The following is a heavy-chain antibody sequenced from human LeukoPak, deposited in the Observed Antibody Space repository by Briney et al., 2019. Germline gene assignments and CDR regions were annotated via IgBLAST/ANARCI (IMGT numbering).Heavy chain of an antibody. D-gene: IGHD1-26*01. Sequence: AGGSLRLSCAASGFTFSSYVMSWVRQAPGKGLEWASAISGSGGSKYYADSVKGRFTISRDNSKNTLYLQMNSLRVEDTAVYYCAKDSKIVGPTFRSYHYMDVWGKGTTVTVSS. CDR3: AKDSKIVGPTFRSYHYMDV. V-gene: IGHV3-23*01. CDR2: ISGSGGSK. CDR1: GFTFSSYV. J-gene: IGHJ6*03.